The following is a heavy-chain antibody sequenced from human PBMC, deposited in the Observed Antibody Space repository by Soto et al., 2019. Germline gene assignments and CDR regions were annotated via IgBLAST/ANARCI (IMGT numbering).Heavy chain of an antibody. Sequence: QITLKESGPTLVRPTQTLTLTCTFSGFSLSTSGLGVGWIRQHPGKALEWLALIYWNDDKRYRPSLKARLTITKDTSKTQVVLTMTNMDPVDTATYYCAHRPSGWYLFDYWGQGTLVTVSS. CDR3: AHRPSGWYLFDY. D-gene: IGHD6-19*01. CDR1: GFSLSTSGLG. J-gene: IGHJ4*02. CDR2: IYWNDDK. V-gene: IGHV2-5*01.